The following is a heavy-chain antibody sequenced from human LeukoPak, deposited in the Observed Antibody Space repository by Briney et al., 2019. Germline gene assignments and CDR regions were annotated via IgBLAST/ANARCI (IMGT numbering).Heavy chain of an antibody. J-gene: IGHJ6*03. CDR2: INHSGST. CDR3: ARAYCGGDCRGYYYSYYMDV. D-gene: IGHD2-21*02. V-gene: IGHV4-34*01. Sequence: SETLSLTCAVYGGSFSGYYWSWIRQPPGKGLEWIGEINHSGSTNYNPSLKSRVTISVDTSKNQFSLKLSSVTAADTAVYYCARAYCGGDCRGYYYSYYMDVWGKGTTVTISS. CDR1: GGSFSGYY.